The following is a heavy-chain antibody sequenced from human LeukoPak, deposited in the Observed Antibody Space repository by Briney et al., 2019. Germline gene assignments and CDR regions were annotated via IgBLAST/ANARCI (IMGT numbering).Heavy chain of an antibody. Sequence: GGSLRLSCAASGFTFSSYLMYWVRQAPGKGLVWVSRINGDGSSTTYADSVKGRFTMSRDNAKNTLYLQMNSLRAEDTAVYYCARDFHDSTWGQGTLVTVSS. CDR2: INGDGSST. CDR3: ARDFHDST. J-gene: IGHJ4*02. CDR1: GFTFSSYL. V-gene: IGHV3-74*01. D-gene: IGHD3-22*01.